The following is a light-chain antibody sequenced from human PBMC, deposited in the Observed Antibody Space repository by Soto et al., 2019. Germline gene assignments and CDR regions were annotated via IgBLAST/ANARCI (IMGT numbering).Light chain of an antibody. CDR3: CSSGGSPTDV. CDR2: EVN. V-gene: IGLV2-23*02. Sequence: QSVLTQPASVSGSPGQSITISCTGTSSNVGSYKLVSWYQQHPGKAPKLMIFEVNQRPSGVSNRFSGSKSGNTASLTISGLKVEDEADYYCCSSGGSPTDVFGTGTKLTVL. CDR1: SSNVGSYKL. J-gene: IGLJ1*01.